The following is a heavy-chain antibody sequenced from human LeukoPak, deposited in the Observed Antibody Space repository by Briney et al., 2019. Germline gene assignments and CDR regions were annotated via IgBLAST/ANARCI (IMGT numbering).Heavy chain of an antibody. V-gene: IGHV4-39*01. CDR1: GGAITNDNFY. J-gene: IGHJ4*02. Sequence: SETLSLTCTVSGGAITNDNFYWGCVRQPPGKGLEWVVSINYSGTTYYNPSLRSRLSISVDTSRTQFFLTLNSVTAADTAVYYCARLFDSWGRGILVTVSS. CDR3: ARLFDS. CDR2: INYSGTT.